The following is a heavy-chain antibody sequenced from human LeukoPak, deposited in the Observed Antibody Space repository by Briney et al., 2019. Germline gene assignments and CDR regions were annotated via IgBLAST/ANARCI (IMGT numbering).Heavy chain of an antibody. D-gene: IGHD6-13*01. J-gene: IGHJ3*02. CDR1: GYSISSGYY. CDR2: IYHSGST. Sequence: SETLSLTCTVSGYSISSGYYWGWIRQPPGKGLERIGSIYHSGSTYYNPSLKSRVTISVDTSKNQFSLKLSSVTAADTAVYYCARGSIAAAGERGAFDIWGQGTMVTVSS. V-gene: IGHV4-38-2*02. CDR3: ARGSIAAAGERGAFDI.